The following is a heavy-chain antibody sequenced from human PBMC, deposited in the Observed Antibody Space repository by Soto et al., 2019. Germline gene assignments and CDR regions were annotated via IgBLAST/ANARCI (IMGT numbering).Heavy chain of an antibody. CDR3: ARANYYDSSGAFDI. CDR2: ISSSSSYI. CDR1: GFTFSSYS. J-gene: IGHJ3*02. Sequence: GWSLRLSCAASGFTFSSYSMNWVRQAPGKRLEWVSSISSSSSYIYYADSVKGRFTISRDNAKNSLYLQMNSLRAEDTAVYYCARANYYDSSGAFDIWGQGTMVTVSS. D-gene: IGHD3-22*01. V-gene: IGHV3-21*01.